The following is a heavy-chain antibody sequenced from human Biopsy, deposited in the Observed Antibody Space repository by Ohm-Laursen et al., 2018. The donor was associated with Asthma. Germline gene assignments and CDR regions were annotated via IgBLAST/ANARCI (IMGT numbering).Heavy chain of an antibody. V-gene: IGHV4-39*07. CDR1: GGSMISSSYY. CDR2: VTHSGSA. D-gene: IGHD4-23*01. J-gene: IGHJ4*02. Sequence: TLSLTCTVSGGSMISSSYYWTWIRQTPGRGLEWIGEVTHSGSANYNPSLKRRVTILLDSSKNQFSLKVRSLTAADTAVYYCARVAYYGGNGFDYWGQGTLVTVSS. CDR3: ARVAYYGGNGFDY.